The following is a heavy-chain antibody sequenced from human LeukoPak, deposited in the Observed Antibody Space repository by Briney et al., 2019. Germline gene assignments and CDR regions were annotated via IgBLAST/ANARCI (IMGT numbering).Heavy chain of an antibody. CDR3: AKGALRYCSSTSCYGRFDY. J-gene: IGHJ4*02. Sequence: GGSLRLSCAASGFTFSSYGMHWVRQAPGKGLEWVAVIWYDGSNKYYADSVKGRFTISRDNSKNTLYLQMNSLRAEDTAVYYCAKGALRYCSSTSCYGRFDYWGQGTLVTVSS. CDR1: GFTFSSYG. V-gene: IGHV3-33*06. D-gene: IGHD2-2*01. CDR2: IWYDGSNK.